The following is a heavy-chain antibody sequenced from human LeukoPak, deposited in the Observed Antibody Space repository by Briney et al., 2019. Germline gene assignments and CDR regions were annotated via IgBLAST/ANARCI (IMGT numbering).Heavy chain of an antibody. V-gene: IGHV3-21*01. CDR3: ARSGYSYGYDYYYYYMDV. J-gene: IGHJ6*03. Sequence: GGSLRLSCAASGFTFSSYSMNWVRQAPGKGLEWVSSISSSSSYIYYADSVKGRFTISRDNGKNSLYLQMNSLRAEDTAVYYCARSGYSYGYDYYYYYMDVWGKGTTVTVSS. CDR1: GFTFSSYS. CDR2: ISSSSSYI. D-gene: IGHD5-18*01.